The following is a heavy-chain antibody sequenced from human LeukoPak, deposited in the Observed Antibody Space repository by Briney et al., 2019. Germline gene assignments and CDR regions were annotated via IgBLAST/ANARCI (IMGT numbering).Heavy chain of an antibody. CDR1: GGTFSSYA. D-gene: IGHD1-26*01. V-gene: IGHV1-69*05. J-gene: IGHJ3*02. CDR2: IIPIFGTA. CDR3: ARGQWELLPDAFDI. Sequence: SVKVSCKASGGTFSSYAISWLRQAPAQGLEWMGGIIPIFGTANYAQKFQGRVTITTDESTSTAYMELSSLRSEDTAVYYCARGQWELLPDAFDIWGQGTMVTVSS.